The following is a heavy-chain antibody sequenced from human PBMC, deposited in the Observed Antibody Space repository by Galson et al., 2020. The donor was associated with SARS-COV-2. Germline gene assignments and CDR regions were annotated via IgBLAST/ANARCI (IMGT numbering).Heavy chain of an antibody. CDR1: VGSISSGGYY. CDR3: ARIVLLWFGEQDNWFDP. Sequence: SQTLSLSSTVSVGSISSGGYYWSWIRQHPGKGLEWIGYIYYSGSTYYNPSLKSRVTISVATSKTQFSLKLSSVTAAATAVYSCARIVLLWFGEQDNWFDPWGQGTLVTVSS. CDR2: IYYSGST. V-gene: IGHV4-31*03. D-gene: IGHD3-10*01. J-gene: IGHJ5*02.